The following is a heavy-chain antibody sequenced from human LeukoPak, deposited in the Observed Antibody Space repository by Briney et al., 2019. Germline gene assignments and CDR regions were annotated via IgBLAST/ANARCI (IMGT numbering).Heavy chain of an antibody. CDR3: ARDLRYYYDSSGYLDWFDP. J-gene: IGHJ5*02. CDR1: GGSISSYY. CDR2: IYTSGST. Sequence: SETLSLTCTVSGGSISSYYWSWIRQPAGKGLEWIGRIYTSGSTNYNPSLKSRVTMSVDTSKNQFSLKLRSVTAADTAVYYCARDLRYYYDSSGYLDWFDPWGQGTLVTVSS. V-gene: IGHV4-4*07. D-gene: IGHD3-22*01.